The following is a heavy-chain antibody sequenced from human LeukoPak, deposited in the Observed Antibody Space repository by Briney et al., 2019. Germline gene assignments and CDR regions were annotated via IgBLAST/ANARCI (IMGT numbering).Heavy chain of an antibody. V-gene: IGHV4-34*01. D-gene: IGHD3-10*01. Sequence: PSETLSLTCAVYGGSFSGYYWSWIRQPPGKGLEWIGSIYCSGSTYYNPSLKSRVTISVDTSKNQFSLKLSSVTAADTAVYYCARDRSVRLGELHYFDYWGQGTLVTVSS. CDR2: IYCSGST. J-gene: IGHJ4*02. CDR3: ARDRSVRLGELHYFDY. CDR1: GGSFSGYY.